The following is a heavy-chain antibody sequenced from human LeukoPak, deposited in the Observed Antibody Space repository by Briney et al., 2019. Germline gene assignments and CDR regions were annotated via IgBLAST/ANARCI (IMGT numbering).Heavy chain of an antibody. CDR2: IYYSGST. CDR1: GGSISSYY. Sequence: PSETLSLTCTVSGGSISSYYWSWIRQPPGKGLEWIGYIYYSGSTNYNPSLKSRVTISVDTSKNQFSLKLSSVTAADTAVYYCASGGGIAAHDYWGQGTLVTVSS. V-gene: IGHV4-59*01. J-gene: IGHJ4*02. CDR3: ASGGGIAAHDY. D-gene: IGHD6-6*01.